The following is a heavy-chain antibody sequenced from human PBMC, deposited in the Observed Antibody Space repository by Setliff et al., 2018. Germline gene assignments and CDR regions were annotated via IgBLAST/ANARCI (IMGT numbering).Heavy chain of an antibody. CDR2: IYYSGST. CDR3: ARVPKEYQLLLYFDY. D-gene: IGHD2-2*01. J-gene: IGHJ4*02. V-gene: IGHV4-59*11. CDR1: RGSISSHY. Sequence: PSETLSLTCTVSRGSISSHYWSWIRQPPGKGLEWIGSIYYSGSTNYNPSLKSRVTISLDTSKNQSSLKLSSVTAADTAVYYCARVPKEYQLLLYFDYWGQGTLVTVSS.